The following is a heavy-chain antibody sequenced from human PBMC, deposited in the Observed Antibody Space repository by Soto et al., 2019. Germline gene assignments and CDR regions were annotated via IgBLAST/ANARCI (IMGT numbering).Heavy chain of an antibody. J-gene: IGHJ4*02. D-gene: IGHD3-22*01. CDR1: GGSISSGGYS. CDR2: IYHSGST. CDR3: AKDEYYYSRSGYYIFDS. V-gene: IGHV4-30-2*02. Sequence: PSETLSLTCAVSGGSISSGGYSWSWIRQPPGKGLEWIGYIYHSGSTYYNPSLKSRVTISVDNSKKTLYLQMNSLRPEDTALYYCAKDEYYYSRSGYYIFDSWGQGPLVTVSS.